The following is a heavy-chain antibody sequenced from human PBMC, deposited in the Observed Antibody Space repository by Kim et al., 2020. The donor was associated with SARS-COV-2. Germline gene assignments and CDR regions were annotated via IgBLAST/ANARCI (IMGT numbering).Heavy chain of an antibody. CDR3: ARPLCSSTSCYPGDAFDI. D-gene: IGHD2-2*01. CDR1: GYSFTSYW. CDR2: IYPGDSDT. Sequence: GESLKISCKGSGYSFTSYWIGWVRQMPGKGLEWMGIIYPGDSDTRYSPSFQGQVTISADKSISTAYLQWSSLKASDTAMYYCARPLCSSTSCYPGDAFDIWGQGTMVTVSS. J-gene: IGHJ3*02. V-gene: IGHV5-51*01.